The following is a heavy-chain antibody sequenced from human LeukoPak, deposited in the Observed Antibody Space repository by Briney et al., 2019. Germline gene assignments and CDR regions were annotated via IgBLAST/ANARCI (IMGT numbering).Heavy chain of an antibody. V-gene: IGHV3-74*01. CDR1: GFTFSDYW. CDR2: ISTDGKST. CDR3: VRDYQFIQEV. Sequence: GGSLRLSCAASGFTFSDYWMLWVRQAPGKGLMWISLISTDGKSTRYAESVKGRFTISRDNAKNAPYLQMDILRVEDTALYFCVRDYQFIQEVWGQGTTVTVSS. D-gene: IGHD2-2*01. J-gene: IGHJ6*02.